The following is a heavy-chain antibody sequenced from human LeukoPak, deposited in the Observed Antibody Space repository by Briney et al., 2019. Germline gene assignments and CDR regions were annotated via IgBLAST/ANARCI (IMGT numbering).Heavy chain of an antibody. CDR2: IYTSGST. Sequence: PSETLSLTCTVSGGSISSSSYYWSWIRQPAGKGLEWIGRIYTSGSTNYNPSLKSRVTMSVDTSKNQFSLKLSSVTAAYTAVYYCARVNSGSYSYWYFDLWGRGTLVTVSS. CDR3: ARVNSGSYSYWYFDL. J-gene: IGHJ2*01. CDR1: GGSISSSSYY. D-gene: IGHD1-26*01. V-gene: IGHV4-61*02.